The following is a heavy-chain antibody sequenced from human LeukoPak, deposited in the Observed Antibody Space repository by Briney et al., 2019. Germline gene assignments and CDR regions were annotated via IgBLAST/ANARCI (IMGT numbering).Heavy chain of an antibody. CDR2: IKNVGSVT. CDR1: GLTYTDFW. J-gene: IGHJ4*02. CDR3: ATGHSYGYDY. D-gene: IGHD5-18*01. Sequence: GGSLRLSCAASGLTYTDFWMHWVRQAPGKGLEWVSLIKNVGSVTRYADSVKGRFIISRDDAKNTLDLQMNSLKVDDTAVYYCATGHSYGYDYWGQGILVAVSS. V-gene: IGHV3-74*01.